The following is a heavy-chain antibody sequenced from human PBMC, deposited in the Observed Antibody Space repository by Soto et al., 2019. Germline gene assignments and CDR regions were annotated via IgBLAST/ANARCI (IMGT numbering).Heavy chain of an antibody. CDR1: GGSVSSGSYY. J-gene: IGHJ4*02. Sequence: PSETLSLTCTVSGGSVSSGSYYWSWIRQPPGKGLEWIGYIYYGGSTNYNPSLKSRVTISVDTSKNQFSLKLSSVTAADTAVYYCARARYSSSSHYFDYWGQGTLVTVSS. V-gene: IGHV4-61*01. CDR3: ARARYSSSSHYFDY. CDR2: IYYGGST. D-gene: IGHD6-6*01.